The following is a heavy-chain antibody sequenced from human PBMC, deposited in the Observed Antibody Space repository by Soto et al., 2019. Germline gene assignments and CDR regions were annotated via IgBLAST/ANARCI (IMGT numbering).Heavy chain of an antibody. CDR1: GFTFSSYA. J-gene: IGHJ4*02. CDR3: AKHSLIVVVCYFDY. V-gene: IGHV3-23*01. D-gene: IGHD2-15*01. Sequence: VGSLRLSCAASGFTFSSYAMSWVRQAPGKGLEWVSAISGSGGSTYYADSVKGRFTISRDNSKNTLYLQMNSLRAEDTAVYYCAKHSLIVVVCYFDYWGQGTLVTVSS. CDR2: ISGSGGST.